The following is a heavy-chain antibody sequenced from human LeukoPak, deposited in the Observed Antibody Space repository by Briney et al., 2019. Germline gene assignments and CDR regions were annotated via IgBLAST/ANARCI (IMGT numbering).Heavy chain of an antibody. D-gene: IGHD3-10*01. CDR2: ITLNSGDT. CDR3: ARDSGFGELLNY. V-gene: IGHV1-2*02. J-gene: IGHJ4*02. Sequence: ASVKVSCKASGHTFTVYYIHWVRQAPGQGLEWMGWITLNSGDTKYAQKFQGRVTMTSDTSITTAYMELSRLKFDDTAMYYCARDSGFGELLNYWGQGTLVTVSS. CDR1: GHTFTVYY.